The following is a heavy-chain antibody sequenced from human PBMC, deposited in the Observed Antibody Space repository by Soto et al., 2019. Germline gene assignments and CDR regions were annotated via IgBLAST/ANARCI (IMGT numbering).Heavy chain of an antibody. CDR2: IMPVFRTP. D-gene: IGHD2-8*01. CDR3: ARDNDRPQLGGNYYYILDV. Sequence: QVHLEQSGAEVKKPGSSVKVSCKASGGTFRTAAVSWVRQAPGQGLEWLGGIMPVFRTPDYAQKFQGRVTXAXDXATSTAYMELSGLRSDDTAVYYCARDNDRPQLGGNYYYILDVWGQGTTITVSS. V-gene: IGHV1-69*05. CDR1: GGTFRTAA. J-gene: IGHJ6*02.